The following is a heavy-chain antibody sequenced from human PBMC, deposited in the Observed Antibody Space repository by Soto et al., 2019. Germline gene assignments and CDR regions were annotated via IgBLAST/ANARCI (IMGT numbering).Heavy chain of an antibody. CDR1: GGSISSYY. CDR3: ASQSYYYGSGSYYNPDYYGMDV. D-gene: IGHD3-10*01. J-gene: IGHJ6*02. CDR2: IYYSGST. V-gene: IGHV4-59*08. Sequence: PSETLSLTCTVSGGSISSYYWSWIRQPPGKGLEWIGYIYYSGSTNYNPSLKSRVTISVDTSKNQFSLKLSSVTAADTAVYYCASQSYYYGSGSYYNPDYYGMDVWGQGTTVTVSS.